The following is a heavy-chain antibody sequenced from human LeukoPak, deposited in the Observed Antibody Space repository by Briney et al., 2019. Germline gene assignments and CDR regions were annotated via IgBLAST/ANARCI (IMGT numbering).Heavy chain of an antibody. Sequence: GGSLRLSCTASGFTFSSYGMHWVRQAPGKGLEWVAFIRNDGSKKYDADSVKGRFTISRDKSKNTLYLQMNSLRAEDTAVYYCARESFAARWDWGQGTLVTVSS. CDR1: GFTFSSYG. CDR2: IRNDGSKK. J-gene: IGHJ4*02. CDR3: ARESFAARWD. V-gene: IGHV3-30*02. D-gene: IGHD6-6*01.